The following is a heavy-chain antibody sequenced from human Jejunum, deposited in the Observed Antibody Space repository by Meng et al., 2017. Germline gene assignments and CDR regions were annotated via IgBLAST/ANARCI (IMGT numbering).Heavy chain of an antibody. CDR2: ISYSATT. D-gene: IGHD6-19*01. Sequence: QLQLEESGPGLAKPSETLSPTCTVSGDSVNSNSGYWGWIRQSPGKGLEWIGTISYSATTYYNPSLKTRVTISVDTSKNQVSLNLGSVTAADTGIYHCARHCGYRSGCHQYFDYWGQGTLATFPS. CDR1: GDSVNSNSGY. J-gene: IGHJ4*02. V-gene: IGHV4-39*01. CDR3: ARHCGYRSGCHQYFDY.